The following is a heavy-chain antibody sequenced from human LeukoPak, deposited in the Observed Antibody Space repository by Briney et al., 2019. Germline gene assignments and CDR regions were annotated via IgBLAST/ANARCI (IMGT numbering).Heavy chain of an antibody. CDR1: GFTFSSYG. CDR2: ISHDGSNK. CDR3: AKDRRGYCSGGSCYYNFDY. Sequence: GGSLRLSCAASGFTFSSYGMHWVRQAPGKGLEWVAVISHDGSNKYYTDSVKGRFTISRDNSKNTLYLQMNSLSAEDTAVYYCAKDRRGYCSGGSCYYNFDYWGQGTLVTVSA. J-gene: IGHJ4*02. D-gene: IGHD2-15*01. V-gene: IGHV3-30*18.